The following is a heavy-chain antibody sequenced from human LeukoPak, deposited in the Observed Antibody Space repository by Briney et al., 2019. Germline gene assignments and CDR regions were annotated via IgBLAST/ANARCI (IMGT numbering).Heavy chain of an antibody. D-gene: IGHD3-9*01. CDR3: ARVDILTGYCFDY. CDR2: IYSSGST. Sequence: SQTLSLTCTVSGGSISSGGYYWSWIRQHPGKGLEWIGYIYSSGSTYYNPSLKSRVTISVDTSKNQFSLKLSSVTAADTAVYYCARVDILTGYCFDYWGQGTLVTVSS. J-gene: IGHJ4*02. V-gene: IGHV4-31*03. CDR1: GGSISSGGYY.